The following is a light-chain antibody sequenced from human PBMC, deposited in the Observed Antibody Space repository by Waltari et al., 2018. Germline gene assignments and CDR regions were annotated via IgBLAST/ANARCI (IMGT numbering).Light chain of an antibody. V-gene: IGLV3-21*02. CDR3: QVWDSTSDHYV. CDR1: NIESKS. CDR2: DDN. Sequence: SYVLTQPPSVSVAPGQTARITCGGNNIESKSVHWYQQKPGQAPVLVVYDDNDRPSGIPEQFSGSTSGNTATLTISRVEAGDEADYYCQVWDSTSDHYVFGTGTKVTVL. J-gene: IGLJ1*01.